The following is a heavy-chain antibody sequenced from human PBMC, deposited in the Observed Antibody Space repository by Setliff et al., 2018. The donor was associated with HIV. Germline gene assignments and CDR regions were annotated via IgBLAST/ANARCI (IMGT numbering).Heavy chain of an antibody. CDR3: ARDGLGEWELLIDY. J-gene: IGHJ4*02. CDR1: GGSISSSSYY. Sequence: SETLSLTCTVSGGSISSSSYYCGWIRQPPGKGLEWIGSIYYSGSTYYNPSLKSRVTISVDTSKNQFSLKLSSVTAADTAVYYCARDGLGEWELLIDYWGQGTLVTVSS. D-gene: IGHD1-26*01. CDR2: IYYSGST. V-gene: IGHV4-39*07.